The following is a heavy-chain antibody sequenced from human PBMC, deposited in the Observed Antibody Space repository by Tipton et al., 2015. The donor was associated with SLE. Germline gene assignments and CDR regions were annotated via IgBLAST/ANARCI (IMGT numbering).Heavy chain of an antibody. J-gene: IGHJ6*03. Sequence: TLSLTCTVSGGSISSYYWSWIRQPPGKGLEWIGYIYYSGSTNYNPPLKSRVTISVDTSKNQFSLKLSSVTAADTAVYYCARGQRPGYCSRASCPYYYYYMDVWGKGTTVTVSS. CDR1: GGSISSYY. V-gene: IGHV4-59*01. CDR2: IYYSGST. D-gene: IGHD2-2*01. CDR3: ARGQRPGYCSRASCPYYYYYMDV.